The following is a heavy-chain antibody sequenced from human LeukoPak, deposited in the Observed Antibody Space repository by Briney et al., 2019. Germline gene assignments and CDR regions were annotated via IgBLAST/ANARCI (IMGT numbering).Heavy chain of an antibody. D-gene: IGHD3-9*01. Sequence: SETLSLTCAVYGGSFSGYYWSWIRQPPGKGLEWIGEINHSGSTNYNPSLKSRVTISVDTSKNRFSLKLSSVTAADTAVYYCARGRRRYDILTGYYYFDYWGQGTLVTVSS. J-gene: IGHJ4*02. CDR1: GGSFSGYY. CDR2: INHSGST. CDR3: ARGRRRYDILTGYYYFDY. V-gene: IGHV4-34*01.